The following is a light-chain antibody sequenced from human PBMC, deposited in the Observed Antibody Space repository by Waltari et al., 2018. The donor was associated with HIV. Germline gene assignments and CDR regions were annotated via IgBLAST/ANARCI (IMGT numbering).Light chain of an antibody. Sequence: QSALTQPPSVSGAPGQRVTISCTGNRSNIGAGYFVHWYQHLPGTAPKLLVYSDTKRPSGVPDLFAGSKSGTSASLVITGLQAEEEADYYCQSYDSSLRASVFGGGTKLTVL. CDR3: QSYDSSLRASV. CDR1: RSNIGAGYF. V-gene: IGLV1-40*01. J-gene: IGLJ2*01. CDR2: SDT.